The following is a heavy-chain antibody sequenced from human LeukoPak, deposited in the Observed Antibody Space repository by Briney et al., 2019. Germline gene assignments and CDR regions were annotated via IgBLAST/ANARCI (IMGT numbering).Heavy chain of an antibody. CDR1: GGFISTTNYY. D-gene: IGHD6-19*01. CDR3: ARRRGDSSGSRRVYYMDV. Sequence: PSETLSLTCTVSGGFISTTNYYWGWIRQPPGKGLEWIGEINLSGSTNYNPSLKSRVTISVDTSKNQFSLKLSSVTAADTAVYYCARRRGDSSGSRRVYYMDVWGKGTTVTVSS. V-gene: IGHV4-39*07. J-gene: IGHJ6*03. CDR2: INLSGST.